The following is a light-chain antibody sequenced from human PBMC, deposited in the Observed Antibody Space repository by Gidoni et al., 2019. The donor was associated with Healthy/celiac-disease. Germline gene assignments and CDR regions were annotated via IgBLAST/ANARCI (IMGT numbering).Light chain of an antibody. V-gene: IGLV3-1*01. J-gene: IGLJ1*01. CDR2: QDS. Sequence: SYELTQPPSLSVSPGQTASITCSGDKLGDKYACWYQQKPGQSPVLVIYQDSKRPSGIPERLSGSNSGNTATLTISGTQAMDEADYYCQAWDSSSYVFGTGTKVTVL. CDR3: QAWDSSSYV. CDR1: KLGDKY.